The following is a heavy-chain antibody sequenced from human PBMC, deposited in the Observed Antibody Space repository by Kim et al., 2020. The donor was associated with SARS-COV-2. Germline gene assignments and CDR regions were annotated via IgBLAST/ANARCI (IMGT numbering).Heavy chain of an antibody. Sequence: GRVTITRDTSASTAYMELSSLRSEDTAVYYCARGRGSGTTTRGVSYYFDYWGQGTLVTVSS. J-gene: IGHJ4*02. V-gene: IGHV1-3*01. CDR3: ARGRGSGTTTRGVSYYFDY. D-gene: IGHD3-10*01.